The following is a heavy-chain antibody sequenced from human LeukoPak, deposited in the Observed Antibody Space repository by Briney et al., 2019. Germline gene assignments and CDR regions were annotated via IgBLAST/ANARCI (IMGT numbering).Heavy chain of an antibody. Sequence: GGSLRLSCAASGFTFSGSALHWVRQASGKGLEWVGRIRSTANGYATAYAASVKGRFTISRDDSKNTAYLQMDSLKTEDTAVYYCTGNYYGSGSYYNDFGGPAYFNYWGQGTLVTVSS. V-gene: IGHV3-73*01. D-gene: IGHD3-10*01. CDR1: GFTFSGSA. CDR3: TGNYYGSGSYYNDFGGPAYFNY. CDR2: IRSTANGYAT. J-gene: IGHJ4*02.